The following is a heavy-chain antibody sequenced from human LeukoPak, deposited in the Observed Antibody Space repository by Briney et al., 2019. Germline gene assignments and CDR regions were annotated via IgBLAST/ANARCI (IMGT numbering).Heavy chain of an antibody. CDR2: ISGSGGST. D-gene: IGHD1-26*01. J-gene: IGHJ1*01. CDR3: AKVPQPFGGSYHFFQH. Sequence: GGSLRLSCAASGFTFSSYAMSWVRQAPGKGLEWVSAISGSGGSTYYADSVKGRFTISRDNSKNTLYLQMNSLRAEDTAVYYCAKVPQPFGGSYHFFQHWGQGTLVTVSS. V-gene: IGHV3-23*01. CDR1: GFTFSSYA.